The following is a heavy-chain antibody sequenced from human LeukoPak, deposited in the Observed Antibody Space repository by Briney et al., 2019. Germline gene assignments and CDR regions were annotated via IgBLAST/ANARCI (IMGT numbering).Heavy chain of an antibody. CDR1: GFSFSSYT. J-gene: IGHJ4*02. CDR3: ARDLDYGDYGGDY. CDR2: ISYDGNNK. D-gene: IGHD4-17*01. V-gene: IGHV3-30-3*01. Sequence: GGSLGLSCAASGFSFSSYTLHWVRQAPGKGLEWVALISYDGNNKYYTDSVKGRFTISRDSSKNTLYLQMNSLAAEDTAVYYCARDLDYGDYGGDYWGQGTLVTVSS.